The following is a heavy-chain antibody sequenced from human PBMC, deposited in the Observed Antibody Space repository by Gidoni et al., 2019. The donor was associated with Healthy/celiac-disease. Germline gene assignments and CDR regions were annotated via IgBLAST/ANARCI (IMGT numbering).Heavy chain of an antibody. CDR2: IYWNDDK. CDR1: GFSLSTSGVG. Sequence: QITLKESGPTLVKPTQTLTLTCTFSGFSLSTSGVGVGWIRQPPGKALEWLALIYWNDDKRYSPSLKSRLTITKDTSKNHVVLTMTNMDPVDTATYYCAHSTLVLLWFGEFPYFDYWGQGTLVTVSS. V-gene: IGHV2-5*01. D-gene: IGHD3-10*01. CDR3: AHSTLVLLWFGEFPYFDY. J-gene: IGHJ4*02.